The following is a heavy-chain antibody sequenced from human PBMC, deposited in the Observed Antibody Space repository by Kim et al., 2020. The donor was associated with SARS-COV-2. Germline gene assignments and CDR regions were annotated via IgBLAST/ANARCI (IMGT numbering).Heavy chain of an antibody. D-gene: IGHD3-22*01. Sequence: ASVKVSCKASGYTFTSYGISWVRQAPGQGLEWMGWISAYNGNTNYAQKLQGRVTMTTDTSTSTAYMELRSLRSDDTAVYYCARDLVYYDSSGLPDYWGQGTLVTVSS. V-gene: IGHV1-18*01. CDR2: ISAYNGNT. J-gene: IGHJ4*02. CDR3: ARDLVYYDSSGLPDY. CDR1: GYTFTSYG.